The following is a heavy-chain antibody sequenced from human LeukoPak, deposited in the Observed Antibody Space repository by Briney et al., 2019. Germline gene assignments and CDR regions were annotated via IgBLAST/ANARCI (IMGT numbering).Heavy chain of an antibody. CDR1: GGSFSGYY. CDR2: INHSGST. D-gene: IGHD3-3*01. J-gene: IGHJ6*03. CDR3: ARVYYDFWSGYSFVYYYYYMDV. Sequence: SETLSLTCAVYGGSFSGYYWSWIRQPPGKGLEWIGEINHSGSTYYNPSLKSRVTISVDTSKNQFSLKLSSVTAADTAVYYCARVYYDFWSGYSFVYYYYYMDVWGKGTAVTVSS. V-gene: IGHV4-34*01.